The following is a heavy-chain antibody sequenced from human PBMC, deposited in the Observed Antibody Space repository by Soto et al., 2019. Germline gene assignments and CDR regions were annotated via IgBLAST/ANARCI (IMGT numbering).Heavy chain of an antibody. Sequence: PSETLSLTCTVSGGSISSYYWSWIRQPPGKGLEWIGYIYYSGSTNYNPSLKSRVTISVDTSKNQFPLKLSSVTAADTAVYYCARHATYYYDSSGYYYFDYWGQGTLVTVSS. CDR2: IYYSGST. D-gene: IGHD3-22*01. CDR1: GGSISSYY. J-gene: IGHJ4*02. CDR3: ARHATYYYDSSGYYYFDY. V-gene: IGHV4-59*08.